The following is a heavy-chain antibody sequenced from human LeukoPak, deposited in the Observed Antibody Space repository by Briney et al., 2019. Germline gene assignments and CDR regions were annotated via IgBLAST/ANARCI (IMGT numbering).Heavy chain of an antibody. CDR2: ITSSSRYI. Sequence: GVSLRLSCVASGFTFSSHSMTWVRQAPGKGLEWISSITSSSRYIYYADSVKGRFTISRDNAKNSLYLQMNSLRAEDTAVYYCAREIAAAGTTFDYWGQGTLVTVSS. D-gene: IGHD6-13*01. CDR1: GFTFSSHS. CDR3: AREIAAAGTTFDY. V-gene: IGHV3-21*01. J-gene: IGHJ4*02.